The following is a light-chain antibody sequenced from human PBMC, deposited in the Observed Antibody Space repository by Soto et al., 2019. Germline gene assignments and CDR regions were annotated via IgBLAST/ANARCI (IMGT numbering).Light chain of an antibody. CDR1: QSVSSN. CDR2: RAS. CDR3: QHYNSYSEA. Sequence: EIVMTPSPATLSVSPVERATLSCRASQSVSSNLAWYQQRPGQAPRLLIYRASIRATGIPARFSGSGSGTEFTLTISSLQPDDFATYYCQHYNSYSEAFGQGTKVDIK. J-gene: IGKJ1*01. V-gene: IGKV3-15*01.